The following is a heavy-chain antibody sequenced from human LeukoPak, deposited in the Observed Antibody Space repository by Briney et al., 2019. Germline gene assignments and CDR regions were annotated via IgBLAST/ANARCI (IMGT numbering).Heavy chain of an antibody. D-gene: IGHD2-2*01. V-gene: IGHV4-38-2*02. Sequence: SETLSLTCNVSGDSITDYYWSWIRQPPGKGLEWIGSIYYSGSTYYNPSLKSRVTISVDTSKNQFSLKLSSVTAADTAVYYCATGLGVPAENSFDIWGQGTMVTVSS. CDR3: ATGLGVPAENSFDI. J-gene: IGHJ3*02. CDR1: GDSITDYY. CDR2: IYYSGST.